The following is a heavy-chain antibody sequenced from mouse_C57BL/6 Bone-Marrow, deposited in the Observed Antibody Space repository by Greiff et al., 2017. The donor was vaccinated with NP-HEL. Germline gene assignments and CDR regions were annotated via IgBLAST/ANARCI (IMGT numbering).Heavy chain of an antibody. CDR2: IDPSDSYT. CDR1: GYTFTSYW. CDR3: ASVGGYYYAMDY. J-gene: IGHJ4*01. V-gene: IGHV1-69*01. Sequence: VQLQQPGAELVMPGASAKLSCKASGYTFTSYWMHWVKQRPGQGLEWIGEIDPSDSYTNYNQKFKGKSTLTVDKSSSTAYMQLSSLTSEDSAVYYCASVGGYYYAMDYWGQGTSVTVSS.